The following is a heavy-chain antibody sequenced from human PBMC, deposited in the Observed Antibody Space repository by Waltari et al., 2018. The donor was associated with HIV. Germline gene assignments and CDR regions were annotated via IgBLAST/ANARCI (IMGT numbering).Heavy chain of an antibody. Sequence: EVQLVESGGGLVQPGGSLRLSCAASGFTFSSYSMNWVRQAPGKGLEWVSYISSSSSTIYYADSVKGRFTISRDNAKNSLYLQMNSLRAEDTAVYYCARDSSSGWYDYWGQGTLVTVSS. J-gene: IGHJ4*02. CDR2: ISSSSSTI. D-gene: IGHD6-19*01. V-gene: IGHV3-48*01. CDR3: ARDSSSGWYDY. CDR1: GFTFSSYS.